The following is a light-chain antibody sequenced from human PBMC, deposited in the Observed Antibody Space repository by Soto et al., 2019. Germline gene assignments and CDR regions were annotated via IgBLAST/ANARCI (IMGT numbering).Light chain of an antibody. CDR1: QSVSSSY. CDR2: CAS. CDR3: LKYGISPLT. J-gene: IGKJ4*01. Sequence: EIVLTQSPGTLSLSPGERATLSCRASQSVSSSYLAWYQQKPGQAPRLLIYCASSRPTGIPDRFSGRGSGTDFTLSITSRVLEDVAADSWLKYGISPLTFGVGTKVESK. V-gene: IGKV3-20*01.